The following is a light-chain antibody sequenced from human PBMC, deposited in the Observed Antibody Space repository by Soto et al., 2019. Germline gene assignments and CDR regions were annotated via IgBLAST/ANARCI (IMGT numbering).Light chain of an antibody. J-gene: IGLJ1*01. CDR2: EVS. CDR3: SSYANSGTRV. Sequence: QSVLTQPPSASGSPGQSVTISCTGTSSDVGGYNYVSWYQQHPGKAPKLMIYEVSKRPSGVPDRFSGSKSGNTASLTVSGLQAEDEADYYCSSYANSGTRVFGTGTKVTVL. CDR1: SSDVGGYNY. V-gene: IGLV2-8*01.